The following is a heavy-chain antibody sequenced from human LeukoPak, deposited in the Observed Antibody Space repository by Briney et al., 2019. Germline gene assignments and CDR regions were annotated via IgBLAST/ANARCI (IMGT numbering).Heavy chain of an antibody. J-gene: IGHJ5*02. CDR1: GDSLNGYY. D-gene: IGHD4-17*01. Sequence: SETLSLTCTVSGDSLNGYYWGWIRQPAGKGLEWIGRIFTSGITKYSPSLRSRVTMSIDTSKNQFSLKLSCVTAEDTAVYYGARVDGDYGKGFDPWCQGTLVTVSS. V-gene: IGHV4-4*07. CDR2: IFTSGIT. CDR3: ARVDGDYGKGFDP.